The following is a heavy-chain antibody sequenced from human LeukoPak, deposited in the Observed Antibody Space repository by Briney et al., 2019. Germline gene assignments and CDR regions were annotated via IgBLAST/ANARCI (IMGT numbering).Heavy chain of an antibody. J-gene: IGHJ4*02. CDR2: IYPDGSEK. D-gene: IGHD2-2*03. CDR3: ARHMDGSFDY. CDR1: GFTFSTHW. Sequence: GGSLRLSCAPSGFTFSTHWMTWVRHSPGKGLEWVANIYPDGSEKYYVDSVKGRFTISRDNAKNSLYLQMNNLRAEDTAVYYCARHMDGSFDYWGQGTLVTVSS. V-gene: IGHV3-7*01.